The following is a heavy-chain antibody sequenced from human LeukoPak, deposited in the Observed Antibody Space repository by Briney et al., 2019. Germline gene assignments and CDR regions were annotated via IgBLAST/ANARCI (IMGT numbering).Heavy chain of an antibody. D-gene: IGHD5-18*01. CDR2: ISSSGSTI. CDR3: ARAPYSYGYFLLGHYFDY. J-gene: IGHJ4*02. V-gene: IGHV3-48*03. Sequence: HPGGSLRLSCTASEFTFSSYEMNWVRQAPGKGLEWVSYISSSGSTIYYADSVKGRFTISRDNAKNSLYLQMNSLRAEDTAVYYCARAPYSYGYFLLGHYFDYWGQGTLVTVSS. CDR1: EFTFSSYE.